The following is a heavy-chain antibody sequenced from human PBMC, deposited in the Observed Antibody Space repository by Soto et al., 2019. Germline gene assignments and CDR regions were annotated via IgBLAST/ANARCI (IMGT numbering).Heavy chain of an antibody. D-gene: IGHD3-3*01. CDR1: GYTFTGYY. J-gene: IGHJ4*02. Sequence: ASVKVSCKASGYTFTGYYMHWVRQAPGQGLEWMGWINPNSGGTNYAQKFQGRVTMTRDTSISTAYMELSRLRSDDTPVYYCTRDADYDFWSGYPFYWGQRTLVPVPS. V-gene: IGHV1-2*02. CDR3: TRDADYDFWSGYPFY. CDR2: INPNSGGT.